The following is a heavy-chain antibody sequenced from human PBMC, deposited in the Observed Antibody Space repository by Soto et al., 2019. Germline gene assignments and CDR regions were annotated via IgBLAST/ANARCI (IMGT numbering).Heavy chain of an antibody. D-gene: IGHD3-16*02. CDR1: GGSFSGYY. V-gene: IGHV4-34*01. CDR2: INHSGST. Sequence: PSETLSLTCAVYGGSFSGYYWSWIRQPPGKGLEWIGEINHSGSTNYNPSLKSRVTISVDTSKNQFSLKLSSVTAADTAVYYFARGLYDYVWGSYRGKYYFDYWGQGTLVTVSS. J-gene: IGHJ4*02. CDR3: ARGLYDYVWGSYRGKYYFDY.